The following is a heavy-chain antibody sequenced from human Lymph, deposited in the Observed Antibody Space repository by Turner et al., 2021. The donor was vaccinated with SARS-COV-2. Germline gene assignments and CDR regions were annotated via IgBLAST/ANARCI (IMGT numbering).Heavy chain of an antibody. D-gene: IGHD6-6*01. CDR1: GFTFSSYA. CDR2: ISGSGGST. J-gene: IGHJ5*02. CDR3: ANLYSSSAAGDP. Sequence: EVQLLESGGGLVQPGGSLSLSCAASGFTFSSYAMSWVRQAPGKGVEWVSAISGSGGSTYYADSVKGRFTISRDNPKNTLYLQMNSLRAEDTAVYYCANLYSSSAAGDPWGQGTLVTVSS. V-gene: IGHV3-23*01.